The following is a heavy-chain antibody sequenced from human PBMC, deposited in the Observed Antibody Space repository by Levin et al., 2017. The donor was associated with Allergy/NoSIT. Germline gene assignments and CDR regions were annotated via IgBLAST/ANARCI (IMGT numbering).Heavy chain of an antibody. CDR3: ARGGDYYDSSGYYPDFDY. Sequence: PGESLKISCKASGYTFTSYGISWVRQAPGQGLEWMGWISAYNGNTNFAQKLQGRVTMTTDTSTSTAYMELRSLRSDDTAVYYCARGGDYYDSSGYYPDFDYWGQGTLVTVSS. J-gene: IGHJ4*02. CDR2: ISAYNGNT. CDR1: GYTFTSYG. V-gene: IGHV1-18*01. D-gene: IGHD3-22*01.